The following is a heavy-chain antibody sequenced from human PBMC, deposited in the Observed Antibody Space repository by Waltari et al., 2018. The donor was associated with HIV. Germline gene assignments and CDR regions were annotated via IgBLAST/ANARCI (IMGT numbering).Heavy chain of an antibody. CDR3: ARDINGGWGY. CDR2: ISRSSSSI. D-gene: IGHD7-27*01. V-gene: IGHV3-48*01. CDR1: GFTFSNYP. Sequence: EVQLVESGGGLVQPWGSLRLCCAASGFTFSNYPMNWVRQDPGKGLEWVSYISRSSSSIFYADSVKGRFTISRDNAKNSLYLQMNSLRVEDTAVYYCARDINGGWGYWGQGTLVTVAS. J-gene: IGHJ4*02.